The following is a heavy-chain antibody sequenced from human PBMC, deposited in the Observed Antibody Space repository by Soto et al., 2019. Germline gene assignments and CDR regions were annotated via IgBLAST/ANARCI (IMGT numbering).Heavy chain of an antibody. CDR1: GFTFSSYW. CDR2: IKQDGSEK. Sequence: GESLKISCAASGFTFSSYWMSWVRQAPGKGLEWVANIKQDGSEKYYVDSVKGRFTISRDNAKNSLYLQMNSLRAEDTAVYYCARGARPYSSSWYFMDYYYYYMDVWGKGTTVTVSS. J-gene: IGHJ6*03. D-gene: IGHD6-13*01. V-gene: IGHV3-7*01. CDR3: ARGARPYSSSWYFMDYYYYYMDV.